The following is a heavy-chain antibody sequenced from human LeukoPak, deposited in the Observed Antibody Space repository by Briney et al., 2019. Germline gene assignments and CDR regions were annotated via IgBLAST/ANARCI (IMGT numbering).Heavy chain of an antibody. Sequence: SVKVPYRASGYTFTSYDKQWGRHPPAQRHEGVGYSNDGKGDTRYSQKFQGRVTITRDTSASTAYMGLSSLRSEDTAVYYCATSMPPLWFGEFRVDYWGEGTLVTLSS. D-gene: IGHD3-10*01. CDR1: GYTFTSYD. CDR2: SNDGKGDT. CDR3: ATSMPPLWFGEFRVDY. V-gene: IGHV1-3*01. J-gene: IGHJ4*02.